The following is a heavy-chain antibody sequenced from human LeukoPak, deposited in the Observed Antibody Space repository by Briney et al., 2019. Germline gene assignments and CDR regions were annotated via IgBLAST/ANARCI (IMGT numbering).Heavy chain of an antibody. J-gene: IGHJ6*02. D-gene: IGHD3-3*01. CDR2: IWYDGSNK. V-gene: IGHV3-33*01. CDR3: ARDFVFWSGYLYYYYGMDA. Sequence: GGSLRLSCAASGFTFSSYGMHWVRQAPGKGLEWVAVIWYDGSNKYYADSVKGRFTISRDNSKNTLYLQMNSLRAEDTAVYYCARDFVFWSGYLYYYYGMDAWGQGTTVTVSS. CDR1: GFTFSSYG.